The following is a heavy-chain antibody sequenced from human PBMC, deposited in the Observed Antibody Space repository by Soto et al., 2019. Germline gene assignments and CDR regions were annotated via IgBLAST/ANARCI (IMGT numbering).Heavy chain of an antibody. Sequence: ASVKVSCKASGYTFTSYDINWVRQATGQGLEWMGWMNPNCGNTGYAQNFQGRVTMTRNTSISTAYMELSSLRFEDTAVYYCARTLYGDNVDYWGQGTLVTVSS. CDR2: MNPNCGNT. CDR1: GYTFTSYD. D-gene: IGHD4-17*01. CDR3: ARTLYGDNVDY. J-gene: IGHJ4*02. V-gene: IGHV1-8*01.